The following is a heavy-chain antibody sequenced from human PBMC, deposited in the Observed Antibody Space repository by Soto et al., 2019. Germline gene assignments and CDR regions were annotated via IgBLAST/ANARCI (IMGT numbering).Heavy chain of an antibody. D-gene: IGHD3-9*01. CDR1: GGSINSGSHY. V-gene: IGHV4-61*01. J-gene: IGHJ3*02. CDR3: ARVGFHDILTGATNDAFDI. Sequence: PSETLSLTCPVSGGSINSGSHYWSWVRQHPGKGLEWIGYIYYSGSTNYNPSLKSRVTISVDTSKNQFSLKLSSVTAADTAVYYCARVGFHDILTGATNDAFDIWGQGTMVTVSS. CDR2: IYYSGST.